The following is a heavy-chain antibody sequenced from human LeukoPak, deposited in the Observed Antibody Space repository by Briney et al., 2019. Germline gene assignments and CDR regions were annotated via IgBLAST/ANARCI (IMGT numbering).Heavy chain of an antibody. CDR3: ARDGGAYYYDSSGYDY. J-gene: IGHJ4*02. D-gene: IGHD3-22*01. CDR1: GFTFSSYW. CDR2: IKQDGSEK. Sequence: PGGSLRLSCAASGFTFSSYWMSWVRQAPGKGLEWVANIKQDGSEKYYVDSVKGRFTISRDNAKNSLYLQMNSLRAEDTAVYYCARDGGAYYYDSSGYDYWGQGTLVTVSS. V-gene: IGHV3-7*03.